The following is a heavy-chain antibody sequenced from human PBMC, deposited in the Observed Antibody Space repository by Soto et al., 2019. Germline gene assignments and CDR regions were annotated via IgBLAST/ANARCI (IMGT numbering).Heavy chain of an antibody. CDR2: ISAYNGNT. Sequence: ASVKVSCKGSGYTLTSYGSGWGRQAHGQGLEWMGWISAYNGNTNYAQKLQGRVTMTTDTSTSTAYMELRSLRSDDTAVYYCASFGYCSSTSCDQYYYYGMDVWGQGTTVTVSS. J-gene: IGHJ6*02. D-gene: IGHD2-2*01. CDR1: GYTLTSYG. CDR3: ASFGYCSSTSCDQYYYYGMDV. V-gene: IGHV1-18*01.